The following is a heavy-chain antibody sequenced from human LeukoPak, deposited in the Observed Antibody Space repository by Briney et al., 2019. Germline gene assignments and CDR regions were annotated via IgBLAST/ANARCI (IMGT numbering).Heavy chain of an antibody. V-gene: IGHV1-69*13. D-gene: IGHD6-13*01. CDR1: GGTFSSYA. CDR3: ARGQHLVLPSNWFDP. J-gene: IGHJ5*02. CDR2: IIPIFGTA. Sequence: ASVKVSCKASGGTFSSYAISWVRRAPGQGLEWMGEIIPIFGTANYAQKFQGRVTITADESTSTAYMELSSLRSEDTAVYYCARGQHLVLPSNWFDPWGQGTLVTVSS.